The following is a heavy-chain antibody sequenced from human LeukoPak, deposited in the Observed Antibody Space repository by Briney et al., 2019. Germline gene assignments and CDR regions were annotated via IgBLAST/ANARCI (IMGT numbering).Heavy chain of an antibody. D-gene: IGHD6-6*01. CDR2: IYYSGST. CDR3: ARVLGIAARPDRFDY. CDR1: GGSTSSSSYY. Sequence: PSETLSLTCTVSGGSTSSSSYYWGWIRQPPGKGLEWIGSIYYSGSTYYNPSLKSRVTISVDTTKNQFSLKLSSVTAADTAVYYCARVLGIAARPDRFDYWGQGTLVTVSS. J-gene: IGHJ4*02. V-gene: IGHV4-39*07.